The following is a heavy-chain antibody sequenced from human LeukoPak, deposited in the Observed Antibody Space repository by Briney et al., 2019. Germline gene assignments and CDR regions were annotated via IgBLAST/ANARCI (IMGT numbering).Heavy chain of an antibody. CDR2: INHSGST. CDR1: GGSFSGYY. CDR3: ARGRLMVVTTKKYYFDY. J-gene: IGHJ4*02. Sequence: SETLSLTCAVYGGSFSGYYWSWIRQPPGKGLEWIGEINHSGSTNYNPSLKSRVTISVDTSKNQFSLKLSSVTAADTAVYYCARGRLMVVTTKKYYFDYWGQGTPVTVSS. D-gene: IGHD2-21*02. V-gene: IGHV4-34*01.